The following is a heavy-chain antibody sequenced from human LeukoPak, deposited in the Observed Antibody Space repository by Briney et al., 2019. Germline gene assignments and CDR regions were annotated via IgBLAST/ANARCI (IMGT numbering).Heavy chain of an antibody. CDR3: ARDKNEQQYLRYNWFDP. J-gene: IGHJ5*02. Sequence: PGGSLRLSCAASGFTFSSYWMSWVRQAPGKGLEWVSSISSSSSYIYYADSVKGRFTISRDNAKNSLYLQMNSLRAEDTGVYYCARDKNEQQYLRYNWFDPWGQGTLVTVSS. V-gene: IGHV3-21*01. CDR1: GFTFSSYW. D-gene: IGHD6-13*01. CDR2: ISSSSSYI.